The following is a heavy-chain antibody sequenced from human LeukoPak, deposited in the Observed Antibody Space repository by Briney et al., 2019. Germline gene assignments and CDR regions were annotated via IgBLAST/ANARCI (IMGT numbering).Heavy chain of an antibody. CDR1: GGSISSYY. V-gene: IGHV4-59*01. CDR3: ATGSGSGWSYFDY. D-gene: IGHD6-19*01. J-gene: IGHJ4*02. CDR2: IYYSGST. Sequence: SETLSLTCTVSGGSISSYYWSWIRQPPGKGLEWIGYIYYSGSTNYNPSLKSRVTISVDTSKKQFSLKLSSVTAADTAVYYCATGSGSGWSYFDYWGQGTLVSVSS.